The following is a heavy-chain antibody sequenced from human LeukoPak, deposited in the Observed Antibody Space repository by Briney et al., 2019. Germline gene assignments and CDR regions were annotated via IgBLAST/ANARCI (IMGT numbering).Heavy chain of an antibody. V-gene: IGHV3-21*01. CDR2: ISSSSSYI. Sequence: GGSLRLSCAASGFTFSSYSMNWVRQAPGKGLEWGSSISSSSSYIYYADSVKGRFTISRDNAMNSLYLQMNSLRAEDTAVYYCAELGITMIGGVWGKGTTVTISS. CDR1: GFTFSSYS. D-gene: IGHD3-10*02. J-gene: IGHJ6*04. CDR3: AELGITMIGGV.